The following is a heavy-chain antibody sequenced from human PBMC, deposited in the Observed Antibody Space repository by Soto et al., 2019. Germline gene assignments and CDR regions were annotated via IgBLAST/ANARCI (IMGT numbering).Heavy chain of an antibody. CDR1: GYSFTSYW. V-gene: IGHV5-51*01. J-gene: IGHJ6*02. D-gene: IGHD6-13*01. CDR2: IYPGDSDT. Sequence: GESLKISCKGSGYSFTSYWIGWVRQMPGKGLEWMGIIYPGDSDTRYSPSFQGQVTISADKSISTAYLQWSSLKASDTAMYYCARTSAAGKCYYGMDVWGQGTKVTVSS. CDR3: ARTSAAGKCYYGMDV.